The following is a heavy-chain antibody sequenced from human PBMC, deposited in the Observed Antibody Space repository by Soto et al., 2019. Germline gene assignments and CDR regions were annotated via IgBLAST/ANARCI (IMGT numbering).Heavy chain of an antibody. CDR2: ISSSGSTI. Sequence: QVQLVESGGGLVKPGGSLRLSCAAAGFTFSDYYMRWIRQAPGKGLEWVSYISSSGSTIYYADSVKGRFTISRDNAKNSLYLQMNSLIAEDTAVYYCARDLPLRFLEWLSSYYYYYMDVWGKGTTVTVSS. CDR3: ARDLPLRFLEWLSSYYYYYMDV. J-gene: IGHJ6*03. CDR1: GFTFSDYY. D-gene: IGHD3-3*01. V-gene: IGHV3-11*01.